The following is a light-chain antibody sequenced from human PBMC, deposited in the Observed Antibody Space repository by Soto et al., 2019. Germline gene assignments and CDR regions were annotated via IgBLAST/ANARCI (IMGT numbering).Light chain of an antibody. CDR2: DVN. V-gene: IGLV2-14*03. CDR3: SGYTSRATLV. J-gene: IGLJ2*01. Sequence: QSALTQPAFVSGSPGQSITISCTGTSNDVGRSNYVSWYQHHPKNTPKLIIYDVNNRPSGVSDRFSGSKSGNTASLTISGLQTEYEADYYCSGYTSRATLVFGGGTKVTVL. CDR1: SNDVGRSNY.